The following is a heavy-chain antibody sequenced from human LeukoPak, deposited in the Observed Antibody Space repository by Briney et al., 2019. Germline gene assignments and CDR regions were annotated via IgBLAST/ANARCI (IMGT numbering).Heavy chain of an antibody. V-gene: IGHV3-64*01. CDR1: GFTFSSYA. Sequence: GGSLRLFCAASGFTFSSYAMHWVRQAPGKGLEYVSAITSNGGNTYYAKSVKGRFTISRDNSKNTLYLQMGSLRAEDMAVYYCARATPTGYYDYWGQGTLVTVSS. J-gene: IGHJ4*02. D-gene: IGHD3-9*01. CDR3: ARATPTGYYDY. CDR2: ITSNGGNT.